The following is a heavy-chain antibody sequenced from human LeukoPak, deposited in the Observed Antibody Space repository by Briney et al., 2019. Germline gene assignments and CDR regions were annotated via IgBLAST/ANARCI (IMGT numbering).Heavy chain of an antibody. CDR1: GYSFTSCW. CDR3: ARHSYYYGSGSYSIDY. J-gene: IGHJ4*02. D-gene: IGHD3-10*01. V-gene: IGHV5-51*01. CDR2: FYPGDSDT. Sequence: GESLKISFKGSGYSFTSCWFGWVRQMPGKGLEWMGIFYPGDSDTRYSPSFQGQVTISADKSTRTAYLQWSSLKASDTAMYYCARHSYYYGSGSYSIDYWGQGTLVTVSS.